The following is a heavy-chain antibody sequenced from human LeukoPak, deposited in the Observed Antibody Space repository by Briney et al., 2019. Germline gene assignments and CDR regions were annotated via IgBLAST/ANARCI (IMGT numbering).Heavy chain of an antibody. CDR1: GYSISSGYY. CDR2: MYHSGST. V-gene: IGHV4-38-2*01. D-gene: IGHD2-2*01. CDR3: ARHKSYCTTSTCYYIDS. Sequence: ASETLSLTCGVSGYSISSGYYWGWIRQPPGKGLEWIGNMYHSGSTDYNPSLKSRVTISIDTSKNQFSLNLRSVTAADTAVYYCARHKSYCTTSTCYYIDSWGQGTLVTVSS. J-gene: IGHJ5*01.